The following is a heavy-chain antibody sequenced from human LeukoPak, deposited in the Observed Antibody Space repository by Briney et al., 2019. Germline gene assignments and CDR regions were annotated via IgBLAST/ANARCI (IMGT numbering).Heavy chain of an antibody. J-gene: IGHJ4*02. Sequence: GGSLRLSCAASGFTFSSYEMNSFRQAPGKGLERVSYISSSGSTIYYADSVKGRFTISRDNAKNSLYLQMNSLRAEDTAVYYCASYTYYYDSSGYYYVPYWGQGTLVTVSS. CDR1: GFTFSSYE. D-gene: IGHD3-22*01. CDR2: ISSSGSTI. CDR3: ASYTYYYDSSGYYYVPY. V-gene: IGHV3-48*03.